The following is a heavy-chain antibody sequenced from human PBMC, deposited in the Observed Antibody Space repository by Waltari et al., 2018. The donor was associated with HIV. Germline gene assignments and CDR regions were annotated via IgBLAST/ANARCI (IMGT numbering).Heavy chain of an antibody. Sequence: QLQLQESGSGLVKPSQTLSLTCAVSGGSISSGGYSWSWIRQPPGKGLEWIGYIYHSGSTYYNPSLKSRVTISVDRSKNQFSLKLSSVTAADTAVYYCARNNYDSSGYYHDYWGQGTLVTVSS. CDR2: IYHSGST. D-gene: IGHD3-22*01. J-gene: IGHJ4*02. CDR3: ARNNYDSSGYYHDY. CDR1: GGSISSGGYS. V-gene: IGHV4-30-2*01.